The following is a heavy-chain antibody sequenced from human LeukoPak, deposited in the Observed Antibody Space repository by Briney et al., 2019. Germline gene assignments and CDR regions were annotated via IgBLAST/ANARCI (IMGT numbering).Heavy chain of an antibody. CDR1: RFTFSSCG. CDR3: ARGYSSGWNYYYYYMDV. Sequence: GGSLKLSCAASRFTFSSCGMHWVRQAPGKGLEWVAFIRSDGNNKYYADSVKGRFTISRDNSKDTLFLQMDSLRAEDTALYYCARGYSSGWNYYYYYMDVWGKGTTVTVSS. D-gene: IGHD6-19*01. V-gene: IGHV3-30*02. CDR2: IRSDGNNK. J-gene: IGHJ6*03.